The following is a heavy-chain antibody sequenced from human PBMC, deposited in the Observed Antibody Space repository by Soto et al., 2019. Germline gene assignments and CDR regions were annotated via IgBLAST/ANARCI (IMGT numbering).Heavy chain of an antibody. Sequence: EMHVVDSGGGLVKPGGSLRLSCAASGFTFSHAWMSWVRQAPGKGLEWVGRIKSKADGETKDYGAPGRGRFTISRDDAKDTLYLQMNSLRIEDTAVYYCCVVKRLDQYSTSGYWFDPWGPGTLVTVSS. CDR3: CVVKRLDQYSTSGYWFDP. CDR1: GFTFSHAW. V-gene: IGHV3-15*01. D-gene: IGHD2-15*01. CDR2: IKSKADGETK. J-gene: IGHJ5*02.